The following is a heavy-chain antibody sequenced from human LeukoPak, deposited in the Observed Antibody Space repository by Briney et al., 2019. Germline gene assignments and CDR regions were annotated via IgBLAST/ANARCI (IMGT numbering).Heavy chain of an antibody. CDR2: IYYSGST. CDR1: GGSISSYY. Sequence: PSETLSLTCTVSGGSISSYYWSWIRQPPGKGLEWIGYIYYSGSTNYNPSLKSRVTISVDTSKNQFSLKLSSVTAADTAVYYCARVSPLCYDSSRGAFDIWGQGTMVTVSS. CDR3: ARVSPLCYDSSRGAFDI. D-gene: IGHD3-22*01. V-gene: IGHV4-59*01. J-gene: IGHJ3*02.